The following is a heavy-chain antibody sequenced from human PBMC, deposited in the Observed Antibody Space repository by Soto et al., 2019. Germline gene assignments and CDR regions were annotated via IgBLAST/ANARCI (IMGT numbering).Heavy chain of an antibody. CDR3: AKDKDYSNGEVPGYYFDY. J-gene: IGHJ4*02. CDR2: ISGSGGST. V-gene: IGHV3-23*01. CDR1: GFTFSSYA. Sequence: GGSLRLSCAASGFTFSSYAMSWVRQAPGKGLEWVSAISGSGGSTHYADSVKGRFTISRDNSKNTLYLQMNSLRAEDTAVYYYAKDKDYSNGEVPGYYFDYWGQGTLVTVSS. D-gene: IGHD4-4*01.